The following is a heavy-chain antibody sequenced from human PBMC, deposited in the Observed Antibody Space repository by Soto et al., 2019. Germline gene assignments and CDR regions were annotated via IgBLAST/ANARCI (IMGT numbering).Heavy chain of an antibody. J-gene: IGHJ5*02. D-gene: IGHD3-16*01. Sequence: EVQLVESGGGLVQPGGSLRLSCAASGFAFRSYWMHWDRQVPGKGLVWVSRINNDETTTNYADSVKGRFTISRDNAENTLYLQMNSLRVEDTAVYYCASGVVGGVIVHWGQGTLVTVSS. V-gene: IGHV3-74*01. CDR3: ASGVVGGVIVH. CDR1: GFAFRSYW. CDR2: INNDETTT.